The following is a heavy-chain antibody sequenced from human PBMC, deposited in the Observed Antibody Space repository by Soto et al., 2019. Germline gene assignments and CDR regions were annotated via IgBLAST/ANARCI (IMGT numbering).Heavy chain of an antibody. J-gene: IGHJ6*02. D-gene: IGHD3-3*01. CDR3: ARHSRDDFWSGSGSISYYYRMDV. CDR2: IYPGDSDT. CDR1: GYTFSNFW. Sequence: PWDSLKISCQCSGYTFSNFWIGWVRQMPGKGLEWMGIIYPGDSDTRYSPSFQGQVTISADKSISTAYLQWSSLKASDTAMYYCARHSRDDFWSGSGSISYYYRMDVWGQGNTVTLTS. V-gene: IGHV5-51*01.